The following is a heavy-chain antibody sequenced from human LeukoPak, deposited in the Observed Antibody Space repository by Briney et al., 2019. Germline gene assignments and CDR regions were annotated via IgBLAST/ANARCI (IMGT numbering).Heavy chain of an antibody. CDR2: IYSSGST. Sequence: KPSETLSLTCTVSGASTRTYYWGWIRQPAGKQLEWIGRIYSSGSTDYNSSLRSRVTMSLDTSKNQFSLRLSSVTAVDTAVYYCARESQTADYYYHMDVWGKGTPVTVSS. CDR1: GASTRTYY. CDR3: ARESQTADYYYHMDV. V-gene: IGHV4-4*07. D-gene: IGHD1-1*01. J-gene: IGHJ6*03.